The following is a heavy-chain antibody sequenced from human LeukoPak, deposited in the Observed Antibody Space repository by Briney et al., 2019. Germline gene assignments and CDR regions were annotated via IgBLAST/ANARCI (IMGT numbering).Heavy chain of an antibody. D-gene: IGHD3-9*01. CDR3: ARSPDILTGENFDY. Sequence: GGSLRLSCAASGFTFSSYGMHWVRQAPGKGLEWVAFIRYDGSNKYYADSVKGRFTISRDNSKNTLYLQMNSLRADDTAVYYCARSPDILTGENFDYWGQGTLVTVSS. J-gene: IGHJ4*02. CDR1: GFTFSSYG. V-gene: IGHV3-30*02. CDR2: IRYDGSNK.